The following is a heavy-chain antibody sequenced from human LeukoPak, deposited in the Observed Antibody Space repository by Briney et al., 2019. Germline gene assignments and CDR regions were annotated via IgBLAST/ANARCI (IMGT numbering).Heavy chain of an antibody. J-gene: IGHJ4*02. CDR1: GGSINSYF. CDR2: VYPNGGT. CDR3: ARECSEYQLHTFDY. V-gene: IGHV4-4*07. D-gene: IGHD2-2*01. Sequence: SETLSLTCTVSGGSINSYFLSWIRQSAGKGLEWLGRVYPNGGTTYNPSLKSRVTLSVDTSKNQFSLKLSSMTAADTAVYYCARECSEYQLHTFDYWGQGTLVTVSS.